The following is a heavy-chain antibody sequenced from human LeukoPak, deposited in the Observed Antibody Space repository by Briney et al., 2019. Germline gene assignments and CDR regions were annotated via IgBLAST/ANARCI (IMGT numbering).Heavy chain of an antibody. CDR3: ARVRTGVDYYYGMDV. CDR2: IYYSGSS. V-gene: IGHV4-59*01. CDR1: GGSISSYY. Sequence: SETLSLTCTVSGGSISSYYWSWIRQPPGKGLEWIGYIYYSGSSNYNASRKSRVTISVDTSKNQFSLKLSSVTAADTAVYYCARVRTGVDYYYGMDVWGKGTTVTVSS. J-gene: IGHJ6*04. D-gene: IGHD7-27*01.